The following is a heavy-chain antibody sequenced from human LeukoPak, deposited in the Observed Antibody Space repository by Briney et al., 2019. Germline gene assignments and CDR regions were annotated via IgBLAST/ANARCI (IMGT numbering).Heavy chain of an antibody. Sequence: GGSLRLSCAASGFTFDDYAMHWVRQAPGKGLEWVSGISWNSGSIGYADSVKGRFTISRDNAKNSLYLQMNSLRAEDTAVYYCAREENYYDSSGYYRGWFDPWGQGTLVTVSS. CDR1: GFTFDDYA. CDR3: AREENYYDSSGYYRGWFDP. V-gene: IGHV3-9*01. CDR2: ISWNSGSI. J-gene: IGHJ5*02. D-gene: IGHD3-22*01.